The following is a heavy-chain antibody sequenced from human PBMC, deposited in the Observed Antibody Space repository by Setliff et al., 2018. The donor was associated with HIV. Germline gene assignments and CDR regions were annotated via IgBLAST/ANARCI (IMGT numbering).Heavy chain of an antibody. CDR2: IYTSGST. CDR3: AREAIAAAGIDYMDV. D-gene: IGHD6-13*01. V-gene: IGHV4-61*09. Sequence: PSETLSLTCTVSGDSITSGGYFWSWIRQPAGKGLEWIGHIYTSGSTNYNPSLKSRVTISLDTSKNQFSLKLSSVTAADTAVYYCAREAIAAAGIDYMDVWGKGTTVTVSS. CDR1: GDSITSGGYF. J-gene: IGHJ6*03.